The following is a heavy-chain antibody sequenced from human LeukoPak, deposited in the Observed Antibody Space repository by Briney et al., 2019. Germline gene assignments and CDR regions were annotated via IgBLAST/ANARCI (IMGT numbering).Heavy chain of an antibody. Sequence: PSATLSPTCTVSGGSISRYYWSSIRQPAGKGLEWIVRIYTSVGTNYKPSLRSRLTMSVDTSKNQYSLKLSSVTAADTAVYYCARVNYGSGVFDDWGQGSLVSVSS. V-gene: IGHV4-4*07. CDR1: GGSISRYY. CDR3: ARVNYGSGVFDD. J-gene: IGHJ4*02. CDR2: IYTSVGT. D-gene: IGHD3-10*01.